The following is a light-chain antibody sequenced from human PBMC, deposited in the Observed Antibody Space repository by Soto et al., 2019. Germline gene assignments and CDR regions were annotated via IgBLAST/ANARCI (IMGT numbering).Light chain of an antibody. CDR1: TSDIGSYNF. J-gene: IGLJ2*01. CDR2: EVT. CDR3: SSYRSGGTAV. V-gene: IGLV2-14*03. Sequence: QSALTQPASVSGSPGQTITISCAGTTSDIGSYNFVSWYQQHPGTAPKLIIYEVTNRPLGISSRFSGSRSGNTASLTISGLRTEDEAHYYCSSYRSGGTAVFGGGTKVTVL.